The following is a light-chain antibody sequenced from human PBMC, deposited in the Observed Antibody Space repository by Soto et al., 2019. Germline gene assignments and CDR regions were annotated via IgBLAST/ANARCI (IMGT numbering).Light chain of an antibody. CDR3: QQYESSPT. CDR2: GAS. Sequence: EIVLTQSPGTLSLSPGERATLSCRASQSVDSNYLAWYQQKPDQAPRHLIYGASSRATGIPDRFSGSGSGTDFTLTISRLETEDFAVYYCQQYESSPTFGQGTKVEIK. V-gene: IGKV3-20*01. CDR1: QSVDSNY. J-gene: IGKJ1*01.